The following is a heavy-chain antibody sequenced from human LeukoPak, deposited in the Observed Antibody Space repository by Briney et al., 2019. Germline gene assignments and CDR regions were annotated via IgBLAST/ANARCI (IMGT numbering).Heavy chain of an antibody. CDR2: FSYYGSNK. CDR3: ARGGWGYCSGGSCYLDY. V-gene: IGHV3-30*01. D-gene: IGHD2-15*01. J-gene: IGHJ4*02. CDR1: VFTFSSYA. Sequence: QPGGSLRLSCAASVFTFSSYAMHWVRQAPGKGLEWVAVFSYYGSNKYYADSVKGRFTIPRDNSKNTLYLQMNSLSAEDTAVYYCARGGWGYCSGGSCYLDYWGQGTLVTVSS.